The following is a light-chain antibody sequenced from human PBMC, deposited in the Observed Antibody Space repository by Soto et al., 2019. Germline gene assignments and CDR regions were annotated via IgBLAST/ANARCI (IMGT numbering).Light chain of an antibody. CDR2: GAS. V-gene: IGKV3-20*01. J-gene: IGKJ1*01. CDR3: QQYGSSRWT. Sequence: IVMTQSPATLSVSPGERATLSCRASQSVGSNLAWYQQKPGQAPRLLIYGASSRATGIPDRFSGSGSGTDFTLTISRLEPEDFAVYYCQQYGSSRWTFGQGTKVDIK. CDR1: QSVGSN.